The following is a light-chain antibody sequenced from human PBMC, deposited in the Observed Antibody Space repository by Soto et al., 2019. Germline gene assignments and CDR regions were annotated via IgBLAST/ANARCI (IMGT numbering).Light chain of an antibody. V-gene: IGKV3-20*01. CDR2: GAS. CDR1: QSVSSKN. Sequence: EIVLTQSPGTLSLSPGERPTLSCGASQSVSSKNLAWYQQKPGQAPRLLIYGASSRATGIPDRFSGSGSGTDFTLTISRLEPEDFAVYYCLQYGSSRTWTFGQGTRVEIK. J-gene: IGKJ1*01. CDR3: LQYGSSRTWT.